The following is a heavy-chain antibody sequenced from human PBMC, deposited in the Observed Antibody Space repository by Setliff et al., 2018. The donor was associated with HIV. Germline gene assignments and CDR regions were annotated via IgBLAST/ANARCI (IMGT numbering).Heavy chain of an antibody. D-gene: IGHD6-13*01. CDR3: VGSTIAAAVYYYYYYMDV. Sequence: SETLSLTCTVSGDSISSSSYYWGWIRQPPGKGLEWIGSIYYSGSTYANPSLKSRVTISVDTSKNQFSLNLSSVTAADTAVYYCVGSTIAAAVYYYYYYMDVWGKGTTVTVSS. CDR1: GDSISSSSYY. J-gene: IGHJ6*03. CDR2: IYYSGST. V-gene: IGHV4-39*01.